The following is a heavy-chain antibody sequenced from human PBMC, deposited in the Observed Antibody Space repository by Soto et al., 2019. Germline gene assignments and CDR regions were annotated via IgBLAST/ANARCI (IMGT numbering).Heavy chain of an antibody. Sequence: SQTLSLTCAISGDSVSSNSAAWNWIRQSPSRGLEWLGRTYFRSKWYNDYAVSVKSRITINPDTSKNQFSLQLNSVTPEDAAEDYGARGMCAIGFDFDYWGQGTLVTGSS. CDR3: ARGMCAIGFDFDY. J-gene: IGHJ4*02. V-gene: IGHV6-1*01. D-gene: IGHD3-10*01. CDR2: TYFRSKWYN. CDR1: GDSVSSNSAA.